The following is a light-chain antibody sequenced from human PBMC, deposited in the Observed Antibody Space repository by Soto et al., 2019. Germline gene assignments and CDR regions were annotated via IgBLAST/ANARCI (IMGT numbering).Light chain of an antibody. CDR1: QSVLYSPNNKNY. Sequence: DIVMTQSPDSLAVSLGERATINCKSSQSVLYSPNNKNYLAWYQQKPGQTPKLLIYWASIRESGVPDRFSGSGSGTDFTLTISGLQAEDVAVYYCQQYYNTPLTFGQGTKVEIK. J-gene: IGKJ1*01. V-gene: IGKV4-1*01. CDR2: WAS. CDR3: QQYYNTPLT.